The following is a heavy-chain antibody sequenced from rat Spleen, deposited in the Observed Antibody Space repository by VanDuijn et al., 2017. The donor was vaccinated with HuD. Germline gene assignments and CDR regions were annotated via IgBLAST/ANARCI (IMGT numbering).Heavy chain of an antibody. CDR2: ITKSGGNT. D-gene: IGHD1-2*01. V-gene: IGHV5S23*01. CDR3: SMDYYSNSFAY. J-gene: IGHJ3*01. Sequence: EVQLVESGGGLVQPGNSLKLSCAASGFTFSDYAMAWVRQSPKKGLEWVATITKSGGNTYYRDPVKGRFTISRDNVKSTLYLQMDSLRSEDTATYYCSMDYYSNSFAYWGQGTLVTVSS. CDR1: GFTFSDYA.